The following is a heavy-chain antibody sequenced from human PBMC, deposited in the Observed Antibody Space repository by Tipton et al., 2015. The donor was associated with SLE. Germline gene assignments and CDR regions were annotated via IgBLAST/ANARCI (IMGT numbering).Heavy chain of an antibody. CDR3: AKVGSSSWGLFDY. V-gene: IGHV3-30*02. J-gene: IGHJ4*02. Sequence: SLRLSCAASGFTFRSYGMHWVRQAPGKGLEWVAFIKYDGNDKYYTDSVKGRFTISKDSSKNTLYLQMNSLRAEDTAVYYCAKVGSSSWGLFDYWGQGALVTVSS. D-gene: IGHD6-13*01. CDR1: GFTFRSYG. CDR2: IKYDGNDK.